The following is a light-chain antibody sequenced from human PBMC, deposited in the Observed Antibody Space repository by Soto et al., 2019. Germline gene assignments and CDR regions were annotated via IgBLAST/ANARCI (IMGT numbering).Light chain of an antibody. Sequence: QSVLTQPRSVSGSPGQSVTISCTGTSNYVSWYQQDPGKTPKLIIYDVSKRPSGVPDRFSGSKSGNTASLTTSGLQAEDEANYFCCSFAGSYTSYVLGTGTKVTVL. CDR1: SNY. CDR2: DVS. V-gene: IGLV2-11*01. CDR3: CSFAGSYTSYV. J-gene: IGLJ1*01.